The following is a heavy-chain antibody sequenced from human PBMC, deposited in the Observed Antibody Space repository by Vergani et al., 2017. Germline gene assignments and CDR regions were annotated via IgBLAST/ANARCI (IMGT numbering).Heavy chain of an antibody. V-gene: IGHV3-53*02. CDR1: GFTVSSNY. Sequence: EVQLVETGGGLIQPGGSLRLSCAASGFTVSSNYMSWVRQAPGKGLEWVSVIYSGGSTYYADSVKGRFTISRDNSKNTLYLQMNSLRAEDTAVYYCARATDFWSPPKNWGQGTLVTVSS. CDR3: ARATDFWSPPKN. CDR2: IYSGGST. D-gene: IGHD3-3*01. J-gene: IGHJ4*02.